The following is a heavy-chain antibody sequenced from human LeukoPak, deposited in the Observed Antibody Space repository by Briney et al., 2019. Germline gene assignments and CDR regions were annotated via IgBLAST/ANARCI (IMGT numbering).Heavy chain of an antibody. D-gene: IGHD2-2*02. CDR3: ARGLYCSSTSCYTGPDYYMDV. J-gene: IGHJ6*03. CDR2: IKQDGSEK. CDR1: GFTFSSYW. Sequence: GGSLRLSCAASGFTFSSYWMSWVRQAPGKGLEWVANIKQDGSEKYYVDSVKGRFTISRDNAKNSLCLQMNSLRAEDTAVYYCARGLYCSSTSCYTGPDYYMDVWGKGTTVTVSS. V-gene: IGHV3-7*01.